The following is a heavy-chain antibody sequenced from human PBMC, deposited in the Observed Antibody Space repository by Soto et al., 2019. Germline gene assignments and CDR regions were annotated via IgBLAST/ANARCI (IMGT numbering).Heavy chain of an antibody. V-gene: IGHV2-5*02. CDR2: ISWDADK. J-gene: IGHJ4*02. CDR3: AHTNYYGSWFFDS. D-gene: IGHD3-10*01. CDR1: GFSLSTTGVG. Sequence: QITLKESGPTLVKPTQTLTLTYTFSGFSLSTTGVGVGWIRQPPGEALEWLALISWDADKRYSPFLKSRLTITKDTSKTHVVLTLTTMDPVDTATYFCAHTNYYGSWFFDSWGQGTLVTVSS.